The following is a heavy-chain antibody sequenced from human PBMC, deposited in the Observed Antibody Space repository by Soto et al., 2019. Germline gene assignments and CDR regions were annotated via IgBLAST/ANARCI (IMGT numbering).Heavy chain of an antibody. V-gene: IGHV3-23*01. D-gene: IGHD3-3*01. Sequence: HPGGSLRLSCAASGFTFSSYAMSWVRQAPGKGLEWVSAISGSGGSTYYADSVKGRFTISRDNSKNTLYLQMNSLRAEDTAVYYCAKGDSKYDFWSGYYPPLYYYYGMDVWGQGTTVTVSS. CDR3: AKGDSKYDFWSGYYPPLYYYYGMDV. CDR1: GFTFSSYA. CDR2: ISGSGGST. J-gene: IGHJ6*02.